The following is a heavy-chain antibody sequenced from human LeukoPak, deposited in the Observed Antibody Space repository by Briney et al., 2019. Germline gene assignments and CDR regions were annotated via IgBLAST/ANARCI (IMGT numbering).Heavy chain of an antibody. CDR1: GFPFSSYS. J-gene: IGHJ4*02. Sequence: GGSLRLSCAASGFPFSSYSMNWVRRAPGRGLEWVSSISTRIDYMYYADSVKGRFTISRDNAKNSLYLQMNSLRAEDTAVYYCAGAIFSRGWYLVDYWGQGTLVTVSS. V-gene: IGHV3-21*01. CDR3: AGAIFSRGWYLVDY. CDR2: ISTRIDYM. D-gene: IGHD6-19*01.